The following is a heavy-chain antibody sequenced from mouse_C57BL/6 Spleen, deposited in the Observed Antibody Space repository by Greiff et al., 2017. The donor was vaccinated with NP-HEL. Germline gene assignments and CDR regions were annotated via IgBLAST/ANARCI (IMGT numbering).Heavy chain of an antibody. V-gene: IGHV1-82*01. CDR1: GYAFSSSW. CDR2: IYPGDGDT. CDR3: ARQLRLPFDY. Sequence: VQLQQPGPELVKPGASVKISCKASGYAFSSSWMNWVKQRPGKGLEWIGRIYPGDGDTNYNGKFKGKATLTADKSSSTAYMQLSSLTSEDSAVYFCARQLRLPFDYWGQGTTLTVSS. D-gene: IGHD3-2*02. J-gene: IGHJ2*01.